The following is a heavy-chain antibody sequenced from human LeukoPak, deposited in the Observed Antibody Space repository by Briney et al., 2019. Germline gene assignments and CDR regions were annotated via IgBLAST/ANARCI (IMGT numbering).Heavy chain of an antibody. Sequence: GGFLRLSCAASGFTFDDYAMHWVRQAPGKGLEWVSLISGDGGSTYYADSVKGRFTISRDNSKNSLYLQMNSLRTEDTALYYCAKDWSDFWSGSPDYWGQGTLVTVSS. D-gene: IGHD3-3*01. J-gene: IGHJ4*02. CDR1: GFTFDDYA. CDR3: AKDWSDFWSGSPDY. V-gene: IGHV3-43*02. CDR2: ISGDGGST.